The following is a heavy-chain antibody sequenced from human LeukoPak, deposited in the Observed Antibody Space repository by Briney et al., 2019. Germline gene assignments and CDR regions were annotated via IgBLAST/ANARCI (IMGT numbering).Heavy chain of an antibody. CDR3: AKTTTSGWFYFDS. D-gene: IGHD6-19*01. V-gene: IGHV3-66*01. CDR2: IYSGGST. J-gene: IGHJ4*02. Sequence: GGSLRLSCAASGFTVSNSYINWVRQAPGKGLEWVSLIYSGGSTYHADAVKDRFTLSRDHSKNTAYLQMNSLRAADTAVYYYAKTTTSGWFYFDSWGQGTPVTVSS. CDR1: GFTVSNSY.